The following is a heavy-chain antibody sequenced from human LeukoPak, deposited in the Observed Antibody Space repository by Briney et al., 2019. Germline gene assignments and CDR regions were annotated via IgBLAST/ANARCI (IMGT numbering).Heavy chain of an antibody. V-gene: IGHV3-30*18. Sequence: PGRSLRLSCAASGFTFSSYGMHWVRQAPGKGLEWVAVISYDGSNKYYADSVKGRFTISRDNSKNTLYLQMNGLRAEDTAVYYCAKPGGYSGSHRGSGAFDIWGQGTMVTVSS. J-gene: IGHJ3*02. CDR3: AKPGGYSGSHRGSGAFDI. D-gene: IGHD1-26*01. CDR1: GFTFSSYG. CDR2: ISYDGSNK.